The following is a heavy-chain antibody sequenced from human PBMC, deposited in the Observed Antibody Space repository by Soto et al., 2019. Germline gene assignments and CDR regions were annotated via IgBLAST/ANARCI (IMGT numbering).Heavy chain of an antibody. V-gene: IGHV3-30-3*01. CDR3: ARGRNSCGWCGPDSYYGMDV. CDR1: GFTFSSYA. J-gene: IGHJ6*02. Sequence: GGSLRLSCAASGFTFSSYAMHWVRQAPGKGLEWVAVISYDGSNKYYADSVKGRFTISRDNSKNTLYLQMNRLRAEDTAVYYCARGRNSCGWCGPDSYYGMDVWGQGTTVTLSS. CDR2: ISYDGSNK. D-gene: IGHD6-19*01.